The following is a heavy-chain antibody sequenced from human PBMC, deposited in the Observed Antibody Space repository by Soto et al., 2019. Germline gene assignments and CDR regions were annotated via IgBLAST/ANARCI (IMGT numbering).Heavy chain of an antibody. D-gene: IGHD6-13*01. V-gene: IGHV1-24*01. CDR1: GYTLTELS. CDR3: ATVRGIGSSWYRPLDY. CDR2: FDPEDVET. Sequence: GASVKVSCKVSGYTLTELSMHWVRQAPGKGLEWMGGFDPEDVETIYAQKFQGRVTMTEDTSTDTAYMELSSLRSEDTAVYYCATVRGIGSSWYRPLDYWGQGTLVTVSS. J-gene: IGHJ4*02.